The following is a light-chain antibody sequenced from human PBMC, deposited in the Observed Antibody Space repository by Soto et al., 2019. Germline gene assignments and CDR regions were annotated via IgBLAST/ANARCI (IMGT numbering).Light chain of an antibody. CDR3: QTWGTGWRV. CDR2: FNSDGSH. V-gene: IGLV4-69*01. Sequence: QLVLTQSPSASASLGASVKLTCTLSSGHSSYAIAWRQQQPEKGPRYLMKFNSDGSHSKGDGIPDRFSGSSSGAERYLTISSLQSEDEADYYCQTWGTGWRVFGGGTKLTVL. J-gene: IGLJ3*02. CDR1: SGHSSYA.